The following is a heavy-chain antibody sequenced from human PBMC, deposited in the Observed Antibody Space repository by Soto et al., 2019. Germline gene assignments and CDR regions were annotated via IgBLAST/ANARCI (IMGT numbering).Heavy chain of an antibody. D-gene: IGHD2-15*01. J-gene: IGHJ4*02. CDR2: ISGSGGST. Sequence: GGSLRLSCAASGFTFSSYAMSWVRQAPGKGLEWVSAISGSGGSTYYADSVKGRFTISRDNSKNTLYLQMNSLRAEDTAVYYCAKDHLLSPYCSGGSCYRGYILHDYWGQGTLVTVSS. CDR3: AKDHLLSPYCSGGSCYRGYILHDY. V-gene: IGHV3-23*01. CDR1: GFTFSSYA.